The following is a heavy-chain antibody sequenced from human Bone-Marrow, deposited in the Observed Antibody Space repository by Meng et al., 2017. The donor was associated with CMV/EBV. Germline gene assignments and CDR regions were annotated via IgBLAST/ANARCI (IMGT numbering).Heavy chain of an antibody. CDR3: ARDGDYSKTFGP. CDR1: GFIFTNYN. D-gene: IGHD6-13*01. V-gene: IGHV3-21*01. Sequence: AASGFIFTNYNMTWVRQAPGKGLEWVSSISSSSSYIFYADSVKGRFTISRDNAKNSLYLQMNSLGAEDTAVYYCARDGDYSKTFGPWGQGTLVTVSS. J-gene: IGHJ5*02. CDR2: ISSSSSYI.